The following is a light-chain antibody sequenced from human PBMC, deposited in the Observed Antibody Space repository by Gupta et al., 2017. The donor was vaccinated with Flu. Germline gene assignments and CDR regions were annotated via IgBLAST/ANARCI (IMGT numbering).Light chain of an antibody. V-gene: IGKV1-39*01. CDR2: AAP. CDR3: QQSYSTPRT. J-gene: IGKJ1*01. Sequence: DIQMTQSPSSLSASVGDRVTITCRASQSISSYLNWYQQKPGKAPKLLVYAAPSLQSGVPSRFSGSRTGTNFTITIRRPQPEDVATYYCQQSYSTPRTFGQRTKVEIK. CDR1: QSISSY.